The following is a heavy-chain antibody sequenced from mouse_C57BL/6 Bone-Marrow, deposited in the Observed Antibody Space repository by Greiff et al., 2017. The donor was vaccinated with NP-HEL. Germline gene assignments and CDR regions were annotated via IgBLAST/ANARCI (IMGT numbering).Heavy chain of an antibody. J-gene: IGHJ2*01. D-gene: IGHD2-12*01. V-gene: IGHV5-6*01. CDR2: ISSGGSYT. CDR3: ARHYYSNFDY. Sequence: EVQLQESGGDLVKPGGSLKLSCAASGFPFSSYGMSWVRPTPDKRLEWVATISSGGSYTYYPDSVKGRFPISRDNAKNTLYRQMSSLKSEDTAMYYCARHYYSNFDYWGQGTTLTVSS. CDR1: GFPFSSYG.